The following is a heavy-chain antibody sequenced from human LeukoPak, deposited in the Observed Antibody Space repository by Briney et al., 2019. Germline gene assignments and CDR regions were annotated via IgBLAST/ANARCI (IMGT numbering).Heavy chain of an antibody. V-gene: IGHV1-46*01. CDR3: ARAALGRRLPFDY. J-gene: IGHJ4*02. D-gene: IGHD3-16*01. CDR2: INPTGGST. Sequence: GASVKVSCKASGYAFTTYYLHWVRQAPGQGLERMGLINPTGGSTNYAQRFQGRLTMTRDTSTNTVYMELGSLSSDDTALYFCARAALGRRLPFDYWGQGTLVTVSS. CDR1: GYAFTTYY.